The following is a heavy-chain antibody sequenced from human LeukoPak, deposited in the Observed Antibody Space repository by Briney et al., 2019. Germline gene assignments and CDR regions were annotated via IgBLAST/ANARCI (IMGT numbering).Heavy chain of an antibody. J-gene: IGHJ4*02. V-gene: IGHV4-38-2*01. CDR3: ARARVGAALFDY. CDR1: GYSISSVNY. Sequence: PSETLSLTCVLSGYSISSVNYWGWIRQSPGTGLEWIESIYHSGSTYYNPSLKSRVTISVEPSKNQFSVKLKPVTAADTAVYYCARARVGAALFDYWGQGTLVTVSS. D-gene: IGHD1-26*01. CDR2: IYHSGST.